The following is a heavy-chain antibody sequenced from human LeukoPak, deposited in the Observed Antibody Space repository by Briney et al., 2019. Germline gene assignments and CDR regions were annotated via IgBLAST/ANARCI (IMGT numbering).Heavy chain of an antibody. J-gene: IGHJ4*02. CDR2: MNPNSGNI. D-gene: IGHD1-26*01. CDR1: GYTFTSYD. Sequence: VASVKVSCKASGYTFTSYDINWVRQAAGQGLEWMGWMNPNSGNIGYAQKFQGRVTITRNTSISTAYMELSSLRSEDTAVYYCARGIRKVGATLEYYFDYWGQGALVTVSS. CDR3: ARGIRKVGATLEYYFDY. V-gene: IGHV1-8*03.